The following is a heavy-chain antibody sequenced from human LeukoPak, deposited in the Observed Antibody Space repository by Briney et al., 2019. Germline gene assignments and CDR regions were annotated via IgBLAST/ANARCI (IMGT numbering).Heavy chain of an antibody. CDR3: ARGPNSSGYNDAFDI. CDR2: IYPGDSDT. CDR1: GYSFTSYW. J-gene: IGHJ3*02. V-gene: IGHV5-51*01. D-gene: IGHD3-22*01. Sequence: GESLKISCKGSGYSFTSYWIGWVRQMPGKGLEWMGIIYPGDSDTRYSPSFQGQVTISADKSISTAYLQWSSLKASDTAMYYCARGPNSSGYNDAFDIWGQGTMVTVSS.